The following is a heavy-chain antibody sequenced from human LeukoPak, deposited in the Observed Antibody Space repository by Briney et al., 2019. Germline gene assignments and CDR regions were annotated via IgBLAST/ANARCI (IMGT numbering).Heavy chain of an antibody. J-gene: IGHJ3*01. Sequence: GESLKISCKGSGYRFNAYWIAWVRQMPGKGLEWMGIIYPGDSDTRYSPSFQGQVTISADKSVRTAYLQWSSLKASDTAMYYCARPNITSYYDSRGCDAFDVWGQGTMVTVSS. CDR3: ARPNITSYYDSRGCDAFDV. CDR2: IYPGDSDT. D-gene: IGHD3-22*01. CDR1: GYRFNAYW. V-gene: IGHV5-51*01.